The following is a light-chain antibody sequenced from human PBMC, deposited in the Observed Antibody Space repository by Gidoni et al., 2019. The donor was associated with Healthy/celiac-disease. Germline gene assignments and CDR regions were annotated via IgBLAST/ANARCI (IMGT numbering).Light chain of an antibody. CDR3: QQFNSYPLT. Sequence: AIQLTQSPPPLSASVGVRVTITRRASQRISSALAWYQQKPGKAPKLLIYDASSLESGVPSRFSGSGSGTDFTLTISSLQPEDFATYYCQQFNSYPLTFGGGTKVEIK. CDR2: DAS. J-gene: IGKJ4*01. CDR1: QRISSA. V-gene: IGKV1-13*02.